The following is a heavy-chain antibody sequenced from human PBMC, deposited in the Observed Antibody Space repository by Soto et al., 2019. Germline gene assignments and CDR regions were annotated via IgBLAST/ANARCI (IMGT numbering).Heavy chain of an antibody. Sequence: GSLRLSCAASGFTFSTYWMSWVRRAPVKGLEWVAHIKQDGSDMYYVDSVKGRFTISRDNAQNSLFLQMNSLRVEDTAVYYCARPYYGGNTVLGYWGQGTQVTVSS. CDR3: ARPYYGGNTVLGY. D-gene: IGHD4-17*01. J-gene: IGHJ4*02. CDR1: GFTFSTYW. CDR2: IKQDGSDM. V-gene: IGHV3-7*04.